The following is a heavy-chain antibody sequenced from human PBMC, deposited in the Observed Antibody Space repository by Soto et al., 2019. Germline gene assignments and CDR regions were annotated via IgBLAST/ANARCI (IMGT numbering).Heavy chain of an antibody. CDR2: ISYDGSNK. D-gene: IGHD3-22*01. J-gene: IGHJ1*01. V-gene: IGHV3-30*18. Sequence: VQLVESGGGVVQPGRSLRLSCAASGFTFSSYGMHWVRQAPGKGLEWVAVISYDGSNKYYADSVKGRFTISRDNSKNTLYLQMNSLRAEDTAVYYCAKGKGYYDSSGYWYFQHWGQGTLVTVSS. CDR3: AKGKGYYDSSGYWYFQH. CDR1: GFTFSSYG.